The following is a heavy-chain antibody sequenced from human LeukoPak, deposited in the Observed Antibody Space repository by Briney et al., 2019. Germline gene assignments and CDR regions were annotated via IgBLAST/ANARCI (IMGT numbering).Heavy chain of an antibody. J-gene: IGHJ4*02. Sequence: PGGSLRLSCAASGFSFNNYKMNWVRQTPGQVLEWVSSITSDSSHIYYADAVKGRFTISRDNAKNSLYLQMNSLRAEDTALYYCARDSYSGSYSYFDYWGQGTLVTVSS. D-gene: IGHD1-26*01. CDR1: GFSFNNYK. CDR2: ITSDSSHI. V-gene: IGHV3-21*04. CDR3: ARDSYSGSYSYFDY.